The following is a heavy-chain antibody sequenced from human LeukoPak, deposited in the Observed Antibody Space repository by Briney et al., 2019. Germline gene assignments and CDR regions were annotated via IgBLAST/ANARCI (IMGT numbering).Heavy chain of an antibody. Sequence: TGESLKISCKGSGYSFTSYWIGWVRQMPGKGLEWMGIIYPGDSDTRYSPSFQGQVTISADKSISTAYLQWSSLKASDTAMYYCARPRDPVVPAAIKERNGRDHHDAFDIWGQGTMVTVSS. D-gene: IGHD2-2*02. CDR2: IYPGDSDT. CDR3: ARPRDPVVPAAIKERNGRDHHDAFDI. J-gene: IGHJ3*02. V-gene: IGHV5-51*01. CDR1: GYSFTSYW.